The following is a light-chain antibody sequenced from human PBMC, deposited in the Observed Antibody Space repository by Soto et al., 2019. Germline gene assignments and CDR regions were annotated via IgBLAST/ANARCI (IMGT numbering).Light chain of an antibody. V-gene: IGKV3-20*01. Sequence: EIVLTHSPGTLSLSPGERATLSCSASQSVSSSYLAWYQQKPGQAPRLLIYGASSRATGIPDRFSGSGSGTDFTLTISSLQPEDFATYYCLLDFSYFWAFGQGTKVDIK. CDR3: LLDFSYFWA. J-gene: IGKJ1*01. CDR1: QSVSSSY. CDR2: GAS.